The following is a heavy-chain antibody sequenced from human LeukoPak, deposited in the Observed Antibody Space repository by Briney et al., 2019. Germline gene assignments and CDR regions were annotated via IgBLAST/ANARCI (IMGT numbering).Heavy chain of an antibody. CDR3: ARGLSLAWKAVNPGY. CDR1: GYTFTSYD. CDR2: MNPNSGNT. J-gene: IGHJ4*02. D-gene: IGHD4-17*01. Sequence: ASVKVSCKASGYTFTSYDINWVRQATGQGLEWMGWMNPNSGNTGYAQKFQGRVTMTRNTSISTAYMELSSLRSEDTAVYYCARGLSLAWKAVNPGYWGQGTLVTVSS. V-gene: IGHV1-8*01.